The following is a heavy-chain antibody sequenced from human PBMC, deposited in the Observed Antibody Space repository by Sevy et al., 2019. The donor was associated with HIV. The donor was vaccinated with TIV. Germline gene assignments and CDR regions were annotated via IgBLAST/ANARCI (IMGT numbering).Heavy chain of an antibody. CDR2: IIPVFGTA. Sequence: ASVKVSCKASGGTFNNYAINWVRQAPGQGLEWMGGIIPVFGTADYAQKFLGRVTITADESTSTAYMELSSLRSEDTAIYYCAKDCLDFWNGCPDAFDIWGQGTMVTVSS. V-gene: IGHV1-69*13. D-gene: IGHD3-3*01. CDR1: GGTFNNYA. J-gene: IGHJ3*02. CDR3: AKDCLDFWNGCPDAFDI.